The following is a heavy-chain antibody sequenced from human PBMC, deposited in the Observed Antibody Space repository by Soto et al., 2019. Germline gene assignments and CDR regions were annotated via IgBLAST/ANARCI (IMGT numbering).Heavy chain of an antibody. CDR1: GCSISSYY. Sequence: QVQLQESGPGLVKPSETLSLTCTVYGCSISSYYWSWIRQPPGKGLEWMGYIYYSGSTNDIPSLTSRVTTSVDSSTTQFSLMLSSVTSANTPVYFCARLLWSRGDWFDPWGQGTLVTVSS. CDR3: ARLLWSRGDWFDP. V-gene: IGHV4-59*08. CDR2: IYYSGST. D-gene: IGHD3-10*01. J-gene: IGHJ5*02.